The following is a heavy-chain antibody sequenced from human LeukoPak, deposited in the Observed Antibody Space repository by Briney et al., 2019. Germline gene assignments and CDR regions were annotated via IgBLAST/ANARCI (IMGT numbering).Heavy chain of an antibody. CDR3: ARNADYTGAGNLDY. CDR2: VSYDGTKK. D-gene: IGHD2-8*02. Sequence: GGSLRLSCAASGFTVSDYAIYWVRQAPGKGLEWVAIVSYDGTKKSYAESVKGRFTISRDNSKKTVYLQMSSLRDDDTATFFCARNADYTGAGNLDYWGQGTLVIVSS. V-gene: IGHV3-30*04. CDR1: GFTVSDYA. J-gene: IGHJ4*02.